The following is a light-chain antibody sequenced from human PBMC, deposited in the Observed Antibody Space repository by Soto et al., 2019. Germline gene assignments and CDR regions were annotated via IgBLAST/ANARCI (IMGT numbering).Light chain of an antibody. J-gene: IGLJ1*01. V-gene: IGLV1-51*02. CDR2: ENN. CDR3: GTWDSRLSDSYV. CDR1: SSNIGNNY. Sequence: QSALTQPPSVSAAPGQKVTISCSGSSSNIGNNYVSWYQQLPGTAPKLPIYENNKRPSGIPDRFSGSKSGTSATLGITGLQTGDEADYYCGTWDSRLSDSYVFGTGTKVTVL.